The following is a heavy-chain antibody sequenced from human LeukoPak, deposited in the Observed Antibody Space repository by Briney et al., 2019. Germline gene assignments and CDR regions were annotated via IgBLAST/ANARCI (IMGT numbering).Heavy chain of an antibody. CDR2: IKSKIDGGTT. J-gene: IGHJ4*02. CDR3: SYYYDGSAYANFDY. D-gene: IGHD3-22*01. Sequence: GGSLRLSCAASGFTFSNAWMNWVRQAPGKGLEWVGRIKSKIDGGTTDYAAPVKGRFTISRDDSKNTLYLQMNSLKTEDTAMYYCSYYYDGSAYANFDYWDQGTLVTVSS. V-gene: IGHV3-15*01. CDR1: GFTFSNAW.